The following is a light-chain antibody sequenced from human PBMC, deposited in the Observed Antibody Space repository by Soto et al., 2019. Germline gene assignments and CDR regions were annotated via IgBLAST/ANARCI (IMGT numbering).Light chain of an antibody. CDR2: AAS. CDR3: QQYYSYPRT. Sequence: IQVTQSPSSLSASVGDRVTITCRASQGISSYLAWYQQKPGKAPKLLIYAASTLQSGVPSRFSGSGSGTDFTLTISCLQSEDFATYYCQQYYSYPRTFGQGTKVDIK. CDR1: QGISSY. V-gene: IGKV1-8*01. J-gene: IGKJ1*01.